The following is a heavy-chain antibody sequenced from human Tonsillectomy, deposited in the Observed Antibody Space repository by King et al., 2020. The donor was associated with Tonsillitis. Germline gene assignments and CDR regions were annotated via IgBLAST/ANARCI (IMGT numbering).Heavy chain of an antibody. CDR1: GFTFSSYD. J-gene: IGHJ2*01. V-gene: IGHV3-13*01. CDR3: AREIRDYYDRSGQGYCDL. Sequence: VQLVEFGGGLVQPGGSLRLSCAASGFTFSSYDMHWVRQATGKGLEWVSVIGTGGDTYYADSVKGRFTISRENAKNSLYLQMNSLRAGDTAVYYCAREIRDYYDRSGQGYCDLWGRGTLVTVSS. CDR2: IGTGGDT. D-gene: IGHD3-22*01.